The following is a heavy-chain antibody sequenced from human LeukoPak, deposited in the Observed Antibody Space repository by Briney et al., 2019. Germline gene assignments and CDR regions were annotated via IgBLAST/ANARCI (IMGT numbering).Heavy chain of an antibody. D-gene: IGHD6-13*01. CDR2: IYYSGST. V-gene: IGHV4-31*03. CDR3: ARGLGAAAGLAFDI. CDR1: GGSISSGGYY. Sequence: SETLSLTCTVSGGSISSGGYYWSWIRQHPGKGLEWIGYIYYSGSTYYNPSLKSRVTISVDTSKNHFSLKLSSVTAADTAVDYCARGLGAAAGLAFDIWGQGTMVTVSS. J-gene: IGHJ3*02.